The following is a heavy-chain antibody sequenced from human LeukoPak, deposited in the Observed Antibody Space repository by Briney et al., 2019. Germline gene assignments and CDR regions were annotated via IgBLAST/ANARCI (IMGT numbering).Heavy chain of an antibody. J-gene: IGHJ4*02. D-gene: IGHD3-16*01. CDR3: ARDSHFVRGNHNVYFDY. V-gene: IGHV4-61*02. Sequence: SETLSLTCTVSGGSISSGSYYWSWIRQPAGKGLEWIGRIYTSGSTNYNPSLKSRVTISVDTSKNQFSLKLSSVTAADTAVYYCARDSHFVRGNHNVYFDYWGQGTLVTVSS. CDR2: IYTSGST. CDR1: GGSISSGSYY.